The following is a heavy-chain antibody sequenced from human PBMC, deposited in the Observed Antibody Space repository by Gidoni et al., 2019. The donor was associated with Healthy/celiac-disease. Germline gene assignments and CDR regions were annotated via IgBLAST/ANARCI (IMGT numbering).Heavy chain of an antibody. J-gene: IGHJ4*02. D-gene: IGHD2-21*02. CDR3: ARDAHYCGGDCYSHSDY. CDR1: GFTFSSYE. CDR2: ISSSGSTI. Sequence: EVQLVESGGGLVQPGGSLRLSCSASGFTFSSYEMNWVRQAPGKGLEWVSYISSSGSTIYYADSVKGRFTISRDNAKNSLYLQMNSLRAEDTAVYYCARDAHYCGGDCYSHSDYWGQGTLVTVSS. V-gene: IGHV3-48*03.